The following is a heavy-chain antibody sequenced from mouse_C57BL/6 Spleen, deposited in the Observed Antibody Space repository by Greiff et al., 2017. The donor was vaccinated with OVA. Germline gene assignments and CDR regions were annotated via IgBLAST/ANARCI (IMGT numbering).Heavy chain of an antibody. J-gene: IGHJ3*01. CDR2: IYPGSGNT. V-gene: IGHV1-76*01. Sequence: VQLQQSGAELVRPGASVKLSCKASGYTFTDYYINWVKQRPGQGLEWIARIYPGSGNTYYNEKFKGKATLTAEKSSSTAYMQLSSLTSEDSAVYFCARGLELRPAWFAYWGQGTLVTGSA. CDR3: ARGLELRPAWFAY. CDR1: GYTFTDYY. D-gene: IGHD1-2*01.